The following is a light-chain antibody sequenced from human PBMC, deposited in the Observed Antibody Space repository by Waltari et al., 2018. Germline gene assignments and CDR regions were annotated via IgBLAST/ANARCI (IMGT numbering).Light chain of an antibody. V-gene: IGKV3-20*01. CDR2: GAS. J-gene: IGKJ1*01. Sequence: EIVLTQSPGTLSLSPGERATLSCRASQSLSSSHLAWYQQKPGQAPRLLSYGASSRATGIPDRFSGSGSGTDFTLTISRLEPEDFAVYYCQQYGTSPTFGQGTKVEIK. CDR1: QSLSSSH. CDR3: QQYGTSPT.